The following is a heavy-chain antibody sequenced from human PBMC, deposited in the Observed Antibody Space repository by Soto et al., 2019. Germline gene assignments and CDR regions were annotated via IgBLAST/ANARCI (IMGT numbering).Heavy chain of an antibody. CDR3: ARGLVVVPAAILNWFDP. CDR1: GYTFTSYD. V-gene: IGHV1-8*01. Sequence: GASVKXSCKASGYTFTSYDINWVRQATGQGLEWMGWMNPNSGNTGYAQKFQGRVTMTRNTSISTAYMELSSLRSEDTAVYYCARGLVVVPAAILNWFDPWGQGTLVTVSS. J-gene: IGHJ5*02. CDR2: MNPNSGNT. D-gene: IGHD2-2*02.